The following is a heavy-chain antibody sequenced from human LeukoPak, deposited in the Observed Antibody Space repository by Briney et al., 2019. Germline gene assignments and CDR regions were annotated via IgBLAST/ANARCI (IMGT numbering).Heavy chain of an antibody. CDR2: IWYDGSNK. D-gene: IGHD6-6*01. CDR1: GFTFSSYG. Sequence: GGSLRLSCAASGFTFSSYGMHWVRQAPGKGLEWVAVIWYDGSNKYYADSVKGRFTISRDNSKNTLYLQMNSLRAEDTAVYYCARASEGKYRSFDYWGQGTLVTVSS. J-gene: IGHJ4*02. V-gene: IGHV3-33*01. CDR3: ARASEGKYRSFDY.